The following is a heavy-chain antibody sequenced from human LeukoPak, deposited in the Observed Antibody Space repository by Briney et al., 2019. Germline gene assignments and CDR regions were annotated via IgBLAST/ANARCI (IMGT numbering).Heavy chain of an antibody. CDR1: GFTFSNYA. J-gene: IGHJ4*02. CDR3: AKDYVSGDGYWDSDY. Sequence: TGGSLRLSCAASGFTFSNYAMSWVRQAPGKGLEWISGITGGRSTYYADSVKGRFTISRDNSKNTMSLEMNSLRVEDTAVYYCAKDYVSGDGYWDSDYWGQGTLVTVSS. CDR2: ITGGRST. V-gene: IGHV3-23*01. D-gene: IGHD5-24*01.